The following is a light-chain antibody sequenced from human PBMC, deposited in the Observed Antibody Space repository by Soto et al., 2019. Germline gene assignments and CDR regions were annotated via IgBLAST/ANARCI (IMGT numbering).Light chain of an antibody. J-gene: IGKJ5*01. CDR3: QQRSNWPSIT. CDR2: DAS. Sequence: EIVLTQSPATLSLSPGERATLSCRASQTFNNYLAWYQQKPGQAPRLLIYDASNRATGIPARFSGSGSGTDFTLTISSLEPEDFAVYYCQQRSNWPSITFGQGTRLEIK. V-gene: IGKV3-11*01. CDR1: QTFNNY.